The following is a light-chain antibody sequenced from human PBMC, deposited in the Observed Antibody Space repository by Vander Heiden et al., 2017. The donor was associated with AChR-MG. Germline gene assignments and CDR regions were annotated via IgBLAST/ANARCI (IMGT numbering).Light chain of an antibody. CDR1: QGISSW. V-gene: IGKV1-12*01. J-gene: IGKJ3*01. CDR2: ATY. CDR3: QQANSFPHT. Sequence: DIHITLSPPSVSASVGDRVTMTCRASQGISSWLAWYKQKPGKATKILIYATYSLQRGVPSRFSGSGSGTDFTLTISSLQPEDFATYYCQQANSFPHTFGHGTKVDIK.